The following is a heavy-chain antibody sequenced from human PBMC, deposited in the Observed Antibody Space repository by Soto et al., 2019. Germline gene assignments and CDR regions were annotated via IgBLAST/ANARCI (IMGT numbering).Heavy chain of an antibody. CDR1: GFIFSRYA. CDR3: AKGGYRYKSYSDY. V-gene: IGHV3-30*18. D-gene: IGHD5-18*01. Sequence: GGSLRLSCVGSGFIFSRYAIHWVRQAPGKGLQWVAVISKDGSNTDYADSVKGRCTMSRENSKNTLYLQMNSLRAEDTAVYYCAKGGYRYKSYSDYWGQGTLVTVSS. J-gene: IGHJ4*02. CDR2: ISKDGSNT.